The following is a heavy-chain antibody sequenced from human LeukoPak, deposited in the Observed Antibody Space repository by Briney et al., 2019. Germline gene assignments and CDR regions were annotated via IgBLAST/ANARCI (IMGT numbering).Heavy chain of an antibody. CDR3: ARETYYYDSSGYSPFDY. CDR2: IYTSGST. Sequence: SETLSLTCTVSGGSISSYYWSWIRQPAGKGLEWIGRIYTSGSTNCNPSLKSRVTMSVDTSKNQFSLKLSSVTAADTAVYYCARETYYYDSSGYSPFDYWGQGTLVTVSS. V-gene: IGHV4-4*07. D-gene: IGHD3-22*01. J-gene: IGHJ4*02. CDR1: GGSISSYY.